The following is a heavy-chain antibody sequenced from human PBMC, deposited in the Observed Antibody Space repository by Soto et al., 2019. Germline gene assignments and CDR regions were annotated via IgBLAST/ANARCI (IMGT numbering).Heavy chain of an antibody. J-gene: IGHJ5*02. D-gene: IGHD2-2*01. CDR2: ISYDGSNK. V-gene: IGHV3-30-3*01. Sequence: GGSLRLSCAASGFTFSSYAMHWVRQAPGKGLEWVAVISYDGSNKYYADSVKGRFTISRDNSKNTLYLQMNSLRAEDTAVYYCARDGSSTSPPMNNWFDPWGQGNLVTVSS. CDR3: ARDGSSTSPPMNNWFDP. CDR1: GFTFSSYA.